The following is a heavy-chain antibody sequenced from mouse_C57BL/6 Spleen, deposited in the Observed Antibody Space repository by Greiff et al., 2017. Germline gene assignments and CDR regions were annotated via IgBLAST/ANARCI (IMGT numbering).Heavy chain of an antibody. CDR3: SKGYDYDNYCAMDY. D-gene: IGHD2-4*01. CDR2: LWGDGST. J-gene: IGHJ4*01. V-gene: IGHV2-3*01. Sequence: VKVVESGPGLVAPSQSLSITCTVSGFSLTSYGVSWVRQPPGKGLEWLGVLWGDGSTNYHSALISRLSISNDNSKSQDFFKLNSLQTDNTDTYYGSKGYDYDNYCAMDYWGQGTTVTVAS. CDR1: GFSLTSYG.